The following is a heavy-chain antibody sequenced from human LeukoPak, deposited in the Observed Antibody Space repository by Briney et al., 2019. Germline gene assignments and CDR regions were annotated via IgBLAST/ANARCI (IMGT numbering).Heavy chain of an antibody. Sequence: GGSLRLSCVVSGFTFSSYGMHWVRQAPGKGLEWVAVISYDGSNKYYADSVKGRFTISRDKSKNTLYLQMNSLRAEDTAVYYCAKDSSVAGTPLGGYYYGMDVWGQGTTVTVSS. CDR2: ISYDGSNK. D-gene: IGHD6-19*01. CDR1: GFTFSSYG. V-gene: IGHV3-30*18. CDR3: AKDSSVAGTPLGGYYYGMDV. J-gene: IGHJ6*02.